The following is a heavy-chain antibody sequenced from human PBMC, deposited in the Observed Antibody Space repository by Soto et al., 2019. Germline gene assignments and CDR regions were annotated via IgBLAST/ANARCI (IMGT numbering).Heavy chain of an antibody. V-gene: IGHV4-30-2*01. CDR1: GASITYGGYS. CDR3: ARGGGSDSFDY. Sequence: SETLSLTCTVSGASITYGGYSWSWIRQTPGKGLEWIGYINHLETTFYNPSFESRLTLSIDRAKNQFSLNLNSMSAADRAVYFCARGGGSDSFDYWGQGILVTVPQ. CDR2: INHLETT. D-gene: IGHD1-26*01. J-gene: IGHJ4*02.